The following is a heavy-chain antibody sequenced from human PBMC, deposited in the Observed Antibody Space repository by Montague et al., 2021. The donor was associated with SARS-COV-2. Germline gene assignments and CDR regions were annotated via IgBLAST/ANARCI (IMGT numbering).Heavy chain of an antibody. V-gene: IGHV3-30-3*01. J-gene: IGHJ5*02. CDR1: GFTFSSYA. Sequence: SLRLSCAASGFTFSSYAMHWVRQAPGKGLEWVAVISYDGSNKYYADSVKGRFTISRDNSKNTLYLQLNSLRAEDTAVYYCARAGSGSYSSWFDLWGQGTLVTVSS. CDR3: ARAGSGSYSSWFDL. CDR2: ISYDGSNK. D-gene: IGHD1-26*01.